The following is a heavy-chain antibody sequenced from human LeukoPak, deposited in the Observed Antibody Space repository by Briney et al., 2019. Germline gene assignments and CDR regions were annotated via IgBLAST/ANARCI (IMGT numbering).Heavy chain of an antibody. D-gene: IGHD3-22*01. Sequence: GGSLRLSCAASGFTFNNAWTSWVRQAPGKGLEWVGRIKSKSDDGTTDYAAPVKGRFTISRDDSKNTLYLQMNSLKTEDTAVYYCTTRWWGDSSDYQDYWGQGTLVTVSS. J-gene: IGHJ4*02. CDR2: IKSKSDDGTT. CDR3: TTRWWGDSSDYQDY. V-gene: IGHV3-15*01. CDR1: GFTFNNAW.